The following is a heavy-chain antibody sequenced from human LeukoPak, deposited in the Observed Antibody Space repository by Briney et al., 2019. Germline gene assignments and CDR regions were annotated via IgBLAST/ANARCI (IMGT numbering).Heavy chain of an antibody. J-gene: IGHJ4*02. CDR2: INSDGIST. V-gene: IGHV3-74*01. CDR1: GFTFSSSW. Sequence: GGSLRLSCAASGFTFSSSWMNCVRHAPGKGLVWVSRINSDGISTSYADSVKGRFTISRDNAKNTLYLQMNSLRAEDTAVYYCARDRIEYTYGTGFDYWGQGTLVTVSS. D-gene: IGHD3-10*01. CDR3: ARDRIEYTYGTGFDY.